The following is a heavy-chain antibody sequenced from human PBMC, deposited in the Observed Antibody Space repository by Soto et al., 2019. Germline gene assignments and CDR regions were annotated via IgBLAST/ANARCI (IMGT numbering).Heavy chain of an antibody. Sequence: GGSLRLSCGASGFAMSSYWMHWVRQAPGKGLVWVSRINSDGSSTSYADSVKGRFTISRDNAKNTLYLQVNSLRAEDTAVYYCVRSYCSGGTCSGWFDPWGQGTLVTVS. CDR3: VRSYCSGGTCSGWFDP. V-gene: IGHV3-74*01. J-gene: IGHJ5*02. CDR1: GFAMSSYW. D-gene: IGHD2-15*01. CDR2: INSDGSST.